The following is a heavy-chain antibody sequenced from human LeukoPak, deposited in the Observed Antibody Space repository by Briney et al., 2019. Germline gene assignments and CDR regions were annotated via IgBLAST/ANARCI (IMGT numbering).Heavy chain of an antibody. D-gene: IGHD5-18*01. CDR1: GGSISSGGYY. Sequence: SQTLSLTCTVSGGSISSGGYYWSWIRQHPGKGLEWIGYIYYSGSTYYNPSLKSRVTISVDTSKNQFSLKLSSVTAADAAVYYCARMGYSGYSYGYSSYYFDYWGQGTLVTVSS. V-gene: IGHV4-31*03. J-gene: IGHJ4*02. CDR3: ARMGYSGYSYGYSSYYFDY. CDR2: IYYSGST.